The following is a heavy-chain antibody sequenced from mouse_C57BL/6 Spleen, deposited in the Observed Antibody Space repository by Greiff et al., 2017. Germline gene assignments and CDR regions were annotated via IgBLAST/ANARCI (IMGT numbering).Heavy chain of an antibody. CDR2: IYPGDGDT. Sequence: QVQLQQSGPELVKPGASVKISCKASGYAFSSSWMNWVKQRPGKGLEWIGRIYPGDGDTNYNGKFKGKATLTADKSSSTAYMQLSSLTSEDSAVYFCARDYGSSPLAYWGQGTLVTVSA. J-gene: IGHJ3*01. D-gene: IGHD1-1*01. CDR1: GYAFSSSW. V-gene: IGHV1-82*01. CDR3: ARDYGSSPLAY.